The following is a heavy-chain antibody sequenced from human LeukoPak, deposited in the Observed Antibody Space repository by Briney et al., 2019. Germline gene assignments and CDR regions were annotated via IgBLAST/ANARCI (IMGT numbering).Heavy chain of an antibody. CDR3: ARGMGSSWYYFDY. J-gene: IGHJ4*02. D-gene: IGHD6-13*01. Sequence: GGSLRLSCAASGFTVSSRYMSWVRQAPGKGLEWVSLIYGGGTTYYADSVKGRFTISRDNSKNTLYLQMNSLRAEDTAVYYCARGMGSSWYYFDYWGQGTLVTVSS. CDR2: IYGGGTT. CDR1: GFTVSSRY. V-gene: IGHV3-53*01.